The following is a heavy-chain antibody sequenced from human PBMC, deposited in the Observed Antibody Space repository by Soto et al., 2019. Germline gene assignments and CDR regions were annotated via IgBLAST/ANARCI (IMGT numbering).Heavy chain of an antibody. Sequence: PWGSLRLSCAASGFSFVKYSINFFGQSPWKGLEWVSSINDRSNYIYYADSVKGRFTISRDNAINSLYLQMNSLRPDDTAVYYCANFPSCSSSTCLDYWGRGTLVTVSS. D-gene: IGHD2-15*01. V-gene: IGHV3-21*06. CDR3: ANFPSCSSSTCLDY. CDR1: GFSFVKYS. J-gene: IGHJ4*02. CDR2: INDRSNYI.